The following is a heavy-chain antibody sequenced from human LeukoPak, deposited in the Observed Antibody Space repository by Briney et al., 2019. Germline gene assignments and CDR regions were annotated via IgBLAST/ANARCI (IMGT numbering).Heavy chain of an antibody. J-gene: IGHJ4*02. CDR2: IYYSGST. V-gene: IGHV4-59*08. CDR1: GGSIRSYY. Sequence: TSETLSLTCTVSGGSIRSYYWSWIRQPPGKGLEWIGYIYYSGSTKYNPSLKSRVTISVDTSKNQFSLKLSSVTAADTALYYCARHGDGYCSSTSCYGNWGQGTLATVSS. D-gene: IGHD2-2*03. CDR3: ARHGDGYCSSTSCYGN.